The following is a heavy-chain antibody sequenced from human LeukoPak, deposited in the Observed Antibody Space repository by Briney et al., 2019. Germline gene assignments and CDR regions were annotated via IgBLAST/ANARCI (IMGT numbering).Heavy chain of an antibody. V-gene: IGHV4-59*12. CDR2: IYYSGST. Sequence: SETLSLTCTVSGGSISSYYWSWIRQPPGKGLEWIGYIYYSGSTYYNPSLKSRVTISVDTSKNQFSLKLSSVTAADTAVYYCASLDYGDYPKGTYWGQGTLVTVSS. D-gene: IGHD4-17*01. CDR3: ASLDYGDYPKGTY. J-gene: IGHJ4*02. CDR1: GGSISSYY.